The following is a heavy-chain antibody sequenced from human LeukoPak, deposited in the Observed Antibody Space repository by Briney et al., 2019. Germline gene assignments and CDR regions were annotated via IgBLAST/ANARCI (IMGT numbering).Heavy chain of an antibody. CDR2: IYTSGST. D-gene: IGHD6-13*01. CDR1: GGSISSYY. Sequence: PSETLSLTCTVSGGSISSYYWSWIRQPAGKGLGWIGRIYTSGSTNYNPSLKSRVTMSVDTSKNQFSLKLSSVTAADTAVYYCARVAAAATIPQWYFDYWGQGTLVTVSS. V-gene: IGHV4-4*07. J-gene: IGHJ4*02. CDR3: ARVAAAATIPQWYFDY.